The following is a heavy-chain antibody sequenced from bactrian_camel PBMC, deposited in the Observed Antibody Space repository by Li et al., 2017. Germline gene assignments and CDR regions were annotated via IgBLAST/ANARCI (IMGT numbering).Heavy chain of an antibody. CDR2: IVADGART. V-gene: IGHV3S10*01. CDR3: ASVAFGYCGGGFCYSVDFGY. CDR1: GFTFRSYA. Sequence: DVQLVESGGGLVQPGGSLRLSCAASGFTFRSYAMTWVRQAPGKGLEWVSGIVADGARTYYAESVKGRSTISRDNAKNTVYLQMNSLKSDDTGLYYCASVAFGYCGGGFCYSVDFGYWGQGTQVTVS. J-gene: IGHJ6*01. D-gene: IGHD2*01.